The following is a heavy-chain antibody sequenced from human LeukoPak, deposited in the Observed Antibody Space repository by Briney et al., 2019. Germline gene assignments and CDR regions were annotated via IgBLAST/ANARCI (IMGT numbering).Heavy chain of an antibody. D-gene: IGHD4-23*01. V-gene: IGHV1-69*05. J-gene: IGHJ4*01. CDR1: GGTFSSYA. CDR2: IIPIFGTA. CDR3: ARVGYGGNWDYFDY. Sequence: ASVKVSCKASGGTFSSYAISWVRQAPGQGLEWMGGIIPIFGTANYAQKFQGRVTITTDESTSTAYMELSSLRSEDTAVYYCARVGYGGNWDYFDYWGQEPWSPSPQ.